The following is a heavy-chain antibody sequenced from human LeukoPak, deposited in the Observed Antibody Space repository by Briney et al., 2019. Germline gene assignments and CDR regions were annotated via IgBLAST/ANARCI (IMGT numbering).Heavy chain of an antibody. J-gene: IGHJ2*01. V-gene: IGHV4-59*12. CDR2: IYYSGST. D-gene: IGHD3-22*01. Sequence: SETLSLTCTVSGGSISSYYWSWIRQPPGKGLEWIGYIYYSGSTNYNPSLKSRVTISVDTSKNQFSLKLSSVTAADTAVYYCARDHSSGYYYPPPPAADHYWYFDLWGRGTLVTVSS. CDR3: ARDHSSGYYYPPPPAADHYWYFDL. CDR1: GGSISSYY.